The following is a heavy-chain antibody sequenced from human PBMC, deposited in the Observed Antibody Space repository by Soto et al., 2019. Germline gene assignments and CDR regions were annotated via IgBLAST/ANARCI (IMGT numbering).Heavy chain of an antibody. CDR1: GYIFTDHL. V-gene: IGHV1-2*02. Sequence: GASVKVSCKTSGYIFTDHLIHWVRQSPGQGLQWVGWVHPDSGGTNVAQAFQDRVTMTADTSITTAYMDLARLRPDDTAIFYCARGAQGFFPVSGIYFYFDHWGQGRPVTVSS. CDR3: ARGAQGFFPVSGIYFYFDH. CDR2: VHPDSGGT. J-gene: IGHJ4*02. D-gene: IGHD3-22*01.